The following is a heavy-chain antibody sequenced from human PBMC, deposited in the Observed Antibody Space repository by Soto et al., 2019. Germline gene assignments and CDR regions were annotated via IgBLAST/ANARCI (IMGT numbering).Heavy chain of an antibody. D-gene: IGHD6-19*01. J-gene: IGHJ4*02. Sequence: GASVKVSCKASGYTFTSYGISWVRQAPGQGLEWMGWISAYNGNTNYAQKLQGRATMTTDTSTSTAYMELRSLRSDDTAVYYCARDIQWLVPFYPDYRGQRTPVTVSS. CDR1: GYTFTSYG. V-gene: IGHV1-18*01. CDR3: ARDIQWLVPFYPDY. CDR2: ISAYNGNT.